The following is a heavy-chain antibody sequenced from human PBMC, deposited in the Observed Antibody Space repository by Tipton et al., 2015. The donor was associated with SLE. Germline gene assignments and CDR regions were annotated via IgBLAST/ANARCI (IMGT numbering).Heavy chain of an antibody. Sequence: SLRLSCAASGFTFHDYAMHWVRQAPGKGLEWVSGIFWNSGAVGYADSVKGRFTISRDKAKNSLYLQMNSLRAEDTAVYYCARDKAADYWGQGTLVTVSS. V-gene: IGHV3-9*01. CDR1: GFTFHDYA. D-gene: IGHD6-25*01. J-gene: IGHJ4*02. CDR3: ARDKAADY. CDR2: IFWNSGAV.